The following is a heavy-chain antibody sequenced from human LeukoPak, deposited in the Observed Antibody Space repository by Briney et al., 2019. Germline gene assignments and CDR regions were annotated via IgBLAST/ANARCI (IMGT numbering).Heavy chain of an antibody. V-gene: IGHV4-34*01. CDR2: INHSGST. D-gene: IGHD6-13*01. J-gene: IGHJ6*03. CDR1: GGSFSGYY. Sequence: SETLSLTCAVYGGSFSGYYWSWIRQPPGKGLEWIGEINHSGSTNYNPSLKSRVTISVDTSKNQFSLKLSSVTAADTAVYYCARGGGYSSSWYGGYYMDVWGKGTTVTVSS. CDR3: ARGGGYSSSWYGGYYMDV.